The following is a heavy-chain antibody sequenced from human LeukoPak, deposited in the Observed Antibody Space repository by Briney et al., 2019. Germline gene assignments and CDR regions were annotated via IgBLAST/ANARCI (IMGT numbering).Heavy chain of an antibody. CDR2: INTDGSST. V-gene: IGHV3-74*01. CDR1: GFIFSSYA. CDR3: ARVSSDLST. Sequence: GGSLRLSCAASGFIFSSYAMSWVRQAPGKGLVWVSRINTDGSSTSYADSVKGRFTISRDNAKNTLYLQMNSLRAEDTAAYYCARVSSDLSTWGQGTLVTVSS. J-gene: IGHJ4*02.